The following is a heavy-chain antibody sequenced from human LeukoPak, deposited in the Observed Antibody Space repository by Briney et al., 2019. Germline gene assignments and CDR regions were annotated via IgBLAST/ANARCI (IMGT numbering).Heavy chain of an antibody. Sequence: GGSLRLSCAASGFTFSSYSMNWVRQAPGKGLEWVSSISSSSSYIYYADSVKGRFTISRDNAKNSLYLQMNSPRAEDTAVYYCARGIQLWFVYYYYGMDVWGQGTTVTVSS. CDR2: ISSSSSYI. V-gene: IGHV3-21*01. CDR3: ARGIQLWFVYYYYGMDV. J-gene: IGHJ6*02. CDR1: GFTFSSYS. D-gene: IGHD5-18*01.